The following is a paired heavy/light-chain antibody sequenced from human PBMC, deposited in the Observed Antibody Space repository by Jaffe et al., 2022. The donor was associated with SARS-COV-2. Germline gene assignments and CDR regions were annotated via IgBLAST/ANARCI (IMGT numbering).Heavy chain of an antibody. CDR2: MYYSGST. V-gene: IGHV4-39*01. CDR3: ARQVNRRRFDY. Sequence: QLQLQESGPRLVKPSETLSLTCTSSGGSISTSYYSWGWIRQPPGKGLEWIGSMYYSGSTYHNPSLKSRVTVSLDTSKNHFSLKLSSVTAADTAFYYCARQVNRRRFDYWGQGTLVTVSS. CDR1: GGSISTSYYS. J-gene: IGHJ4*02.
Light chain of an antibody. Sequence: QSALTQPASVSGSPGQSITISCTGTSNDVGDYNYVSWYQQHPGKAPKLMIYDVYNRPSGVSDRFSGSKSGNTASLTISGLQAEDEADYYCSSYTSSSTLVFGGGTKLTVL. CDR2: DVY. J-gene: IGLJ2*01. CDR3: SSYTSSSTLV. CDR1: SNDVGDYNY. V-gene: IGLV2-14*01.